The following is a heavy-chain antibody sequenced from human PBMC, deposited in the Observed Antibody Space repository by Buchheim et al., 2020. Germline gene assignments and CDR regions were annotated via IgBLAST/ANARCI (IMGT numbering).Heavy chain of an antibody. D-gene: IGHD5-18*01. CDR1: GFTFSSYA. CDR2: ISGSGGST. J-gene: IGHJ4*02. CDR3: AKKDVDTAMVTGGYFDY. V-gene: IGHV3-23*01. Sequence: EVQLLESGGSLVQPGGSLRLSCAASGFTFSSYAMSWVRQAPGKGLEWVSAISGSGGSTYYADSVKGRFTISRDNSKNTPYLQMNSLRAEDTAVYYCAKKDVDTAMVTGGYFDYWGQGTL.